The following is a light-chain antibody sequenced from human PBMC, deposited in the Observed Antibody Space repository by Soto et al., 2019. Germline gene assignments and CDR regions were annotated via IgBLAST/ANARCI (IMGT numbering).Light chain of an antibody. CDR1: QGISNY. Sequence: DIQMTQSPSSLSASVGDRVTITCRASQGISNYLAWYQQKPGKVPKLLIYASSTLQSGVPSRFSGSGSGTAFTLTISSVQPEDGATYYCQQYNIAQWTVGQGTKVEIK. CDR2: ASS. CDR3: QQYNIAQWT. J-gene: IGKJ1*01. V-gene: IGKV1-27*01.